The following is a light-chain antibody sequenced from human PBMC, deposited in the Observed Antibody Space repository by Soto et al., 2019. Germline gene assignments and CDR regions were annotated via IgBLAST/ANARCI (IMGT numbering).Light chain of an antibody. CDR2: DAS. V-gene: IGKV3-11*01. Sequence: EIVLTQSPATLSLSPGERATLSCRASQSVSTYLAWYRQKPGQAPGLLIYDASKRATGIPARFSGSGSGTDFTLTIRSLEPEDFAVYYCQHRYTWPRTFGQGTKVEIK. CDR3: QHRYTWPRT. J-gene: IGKJ1*01. CDR1: QSVSTY.